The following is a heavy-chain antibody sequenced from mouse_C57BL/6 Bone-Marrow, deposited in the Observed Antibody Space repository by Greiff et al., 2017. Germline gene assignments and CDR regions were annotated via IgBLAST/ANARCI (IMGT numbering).Heavy chain of an antibody. CDR3: ARHYYGSSGFAY. V-gene: IGHV5-2*01. Sequence: EVKLMESGGGLVQPGESLKLSCESNEYEFPSHDMSWVRKTPEKRLELVAAINSDGGSTYYPDTMERRFISSRDKTKTTLYLQMSSLRSEDTALYYCARHYYGSSGFAYWGQGTLVTVSA. D-gene: IGHD1-1*01. CDR2: INSDGGST. CDR1: EYEFPSHD. J-gene: IGHJ3*01.